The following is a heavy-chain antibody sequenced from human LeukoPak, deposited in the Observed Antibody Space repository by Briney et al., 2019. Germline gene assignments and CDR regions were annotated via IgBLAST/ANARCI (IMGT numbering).Heavy chain of an antibody. CDR2: INTNTGNP. D-gene: IGHD3-9*01. J-gene: IGHJ4*02. CDR3: ARGPYDILTGYSRSPLDY. CDR1: GYTFTSYA. Sequence: ASVKVSRKASGYTFTSYAMNWVRQAPGQGLEWMGWINTNTGNPTYAQGFTGRFVFSLDTSVSTAYLQISSLKAEDTAVYYCARGPYDILTGYSRSPLDYWGQGTLVTVSS. V-gene: IGHV7-4-1*02.